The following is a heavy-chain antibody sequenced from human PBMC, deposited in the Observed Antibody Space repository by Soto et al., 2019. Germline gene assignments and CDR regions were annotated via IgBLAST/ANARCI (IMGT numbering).Heavy chain of an antibody. Sequence: EVQLVESGGGLVQPGGSLRLSCVASGFTFSDHYIDWVRQAPGKGLEWVGRTKDKANSYTAEYAASGKGRFTISRDDSKNTLYLQMNSLKTEDTAVYYCTTEGALPGPDFDYWGQGTLVTVSS. CDR2: TKDKANSYTA. J-gene: IGHJ4*02. V-gene: IGHV3-72*01. CDR3: TTEGALPGPDFDY. CDR1: GFTFSDHY. D-gene: IGHD3-16*01.